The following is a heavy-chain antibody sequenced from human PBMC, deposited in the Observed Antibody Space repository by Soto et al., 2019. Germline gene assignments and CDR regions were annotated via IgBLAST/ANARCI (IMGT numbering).Heavy chain of an antibody. D-gene: IGHD3-10*01. CDR1: GGSISSGGYS. CDR2: IYHSGST. CDR3: ARDGYGSGSYGFYYYYGMDV. J-gene: IGHJ6*02. V-gene: IGHV4-30-2*01. Sequence: SETLSLTCAVSGGSISSGGYSWSWIRQPPGKGQEWIGDIYHSGSTYYNPSLKSRVTISVDKSKNQFSLKLSSVTAADTAVYYCARDGYGSGSYGFYYYYGMDVWGQGTTVTVSS.